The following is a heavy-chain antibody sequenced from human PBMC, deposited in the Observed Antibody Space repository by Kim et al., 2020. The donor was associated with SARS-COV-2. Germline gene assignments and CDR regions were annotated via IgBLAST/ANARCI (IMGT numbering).Heavy chain of an antibody. V-gene: IGHV3-11*05. Sequence: SVKGRFTISRDNAKNSLYLQMNSLRAEDTAVYYCARATTPYYYGSGSYGYWGQGTLVTVSS. D-gene: IGHD3-10*01. J-gene: IGHJ4*02. CDR3: ARATTPYYYGSGSYGY.